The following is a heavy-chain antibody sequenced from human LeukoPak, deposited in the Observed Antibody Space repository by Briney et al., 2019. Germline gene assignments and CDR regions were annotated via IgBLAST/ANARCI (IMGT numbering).Heavy chain of an antibody. CDR2: INPNSGGS. Sequence: ASVKVSCKASGYNFNGYFIHWVRQAPGQGLEWMGRINPNSGGSNYAQKFQGRVTMTRDTSISTAYMELSRLRSDDTAVYYCAAGSVDVWGQGTTVTVSS. V-gene: IGHV1-2*06. J-gene: IGHJ6*02. CDR3: AAGSVDV. CDR1: GYNFNGYF.